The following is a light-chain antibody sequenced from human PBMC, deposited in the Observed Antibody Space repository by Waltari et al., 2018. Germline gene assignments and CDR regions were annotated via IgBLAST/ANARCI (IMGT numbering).Light chain of an antibody. CDR2: AAS. CDR1: QSNSKY. J-gene: IGKJ1*01. V-gene: IGKV3-20*01. Sequence: VLTQSPGTLSLSPGETATLSCRASQSNSKYLVWYQQRPGHAPRFLIYAASTRATGVPDRFSGSGYGTDFTLTISRLEPEDFAVYYCQNHERLPATFGQGTKVEIK. CDR3: QNHERLPAT.